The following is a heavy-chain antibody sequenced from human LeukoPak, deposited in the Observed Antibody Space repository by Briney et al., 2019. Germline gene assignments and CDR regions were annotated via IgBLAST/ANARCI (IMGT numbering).Heavy chain of an antibody. J-gene: IGHJ4*02. CDR2: INHSGNT. CDR1: GASFSGFY. V-gene: IGHV4-34*01. CDR3: ARPVGGS. D-gene: IGHD1-26*01. Sequence: SETLSLTCAVYGASFSGFYWGWIRQPPGKGLEWIGEINHSGNTNYNPSLKSRGTISVDTSKNQFSLKVSSVTAADTAVYYCARPVGGSWGQGTLATVSS.